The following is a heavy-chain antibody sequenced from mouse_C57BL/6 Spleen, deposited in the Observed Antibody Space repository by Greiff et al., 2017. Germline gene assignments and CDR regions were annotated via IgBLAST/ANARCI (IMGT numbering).Heavy chain of an antibody. CDR2: IYPGDGDT. Sequence: QVQLQPSGPELVKPGASVKISCKASGYAFSSSWMNWVKQRPGQGLEWIGRIYPGDGDTNYNGKFKGKATLTADTSSSTAYMQLSSLTSEDSAVYFCARDSSGSHFDYWGQGTTLTVSS. CDR3: ARDSSGSHFDY. CDR1: GYAFSSSW. D-gene: IGHD3-2*02. V-gene: IGHV1-82*01. J-gene: IGHJ2*01.